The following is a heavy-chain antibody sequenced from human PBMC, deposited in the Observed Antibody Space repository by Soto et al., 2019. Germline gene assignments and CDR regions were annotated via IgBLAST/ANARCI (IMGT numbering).Heavy chain of an antibody. D-gene: IGHD2-15*01. CDR2: ISYDGSNK. Sequence: QRQLVESGGGVVQPGRSLRLSCAASGFSTYSMHWVRQAPGKGLEWVALISYDGSNKYYADSVKGRFTISRENSKNTLYLQMISLEIEDTAVYYCARDKSSSFDYWGQGTLVTVSS. CDR1: GFSTYS. CDR3: ARDKSSSFDY. J-gene: IGHJ4*02. V-gene: IGHV3-30-3*01.